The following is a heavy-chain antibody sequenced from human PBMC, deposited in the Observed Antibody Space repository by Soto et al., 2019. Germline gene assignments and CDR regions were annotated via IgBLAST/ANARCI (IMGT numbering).Heavy chain of an antibody. CDR1: GGSFSGYY. V-gene: IGHV4-34*01. CDR2: INHSGST. D-gene: IGHD2-15*01. J-gene: IGHJ4*02. Sequence: PSETLSLTCAVYGGSFSGYYWSWIRQPPGKGLEWIGEINHSGSTNYNPSLKSRVTISVDTSKNQFSLKLSSVTAADTAVYYCASVRQPEHPTVVYYFDYWGQGTLVTVSS. CDR3: ASVRQPEHPTVVYYFDY.